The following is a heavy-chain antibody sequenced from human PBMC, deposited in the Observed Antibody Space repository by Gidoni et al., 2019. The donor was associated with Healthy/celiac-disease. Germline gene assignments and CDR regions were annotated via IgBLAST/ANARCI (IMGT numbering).Heavy chain of an antibody. CDR3: AREGAAAGTFDY. D-gene: IGHD6-13*01. CDR2: IYYSGST. Sequence: QLQLQESVPGLVKPSATLSLTCTVSGGSISSSSYYWGWIRQPPGKGMEWIGRIYYSGSTYYKPSIKRRVTISVDTSKNQFALKLSSVTAADTAVYYCAREGAAAGTFDYWGQGTLVTVSS. V-gene: IGHV4-39*01. J-gene: IGHJ4*02. CDR1: GGSISSSSYY.